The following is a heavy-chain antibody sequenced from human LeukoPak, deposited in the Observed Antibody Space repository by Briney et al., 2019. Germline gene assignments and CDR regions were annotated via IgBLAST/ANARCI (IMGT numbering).Heavy chain of an antibody. V-gene: IGHV1-69*13. Sequence: GASVKVSCKASGYTFTSYGISWVRQAPGQGLEWMGGIIPIFGTANYAQKFQGRVTITADESTSTAYMELSSLRSEDTAVYYCARALGIYGMDVWGQGTTVTVSS. CDR2: IIPIFGTA. CDR1: GYTFTSYG. CDR3: ARALGIYGMDV. D-gene: IGHD1-26*01. J-gene: IGHJ6*02.